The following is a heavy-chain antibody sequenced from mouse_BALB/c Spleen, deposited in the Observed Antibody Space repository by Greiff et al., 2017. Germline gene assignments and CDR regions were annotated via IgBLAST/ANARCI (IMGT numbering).Heavy chain of an antibody. CDR3: ARERGDYYAMDY. Sequence: EVKLMESGGDLVKPGGSLKLSCAASGFTFSSYGMSWVRQTPDKRLEWVATISSGGSYTYYPDSVKGRFTISRDNAKNTLYLQMSSLKSEDTAMYYCARERGDYYAMDYWGQGTSVTVSS. V-gene: IGHV5-6*01. J-gene: IGHJ4*01. CDR2: ISSGGSYT. CDR1: GFTFSSYG.